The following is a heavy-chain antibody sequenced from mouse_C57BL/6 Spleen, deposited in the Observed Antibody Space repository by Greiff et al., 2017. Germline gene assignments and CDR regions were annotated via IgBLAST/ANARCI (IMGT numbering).Heavy chain of an antibody. CDR2: IDPSDSYT. V-gene: IGHV1-69*01. CDR1: GYTFTSYW. CDR3: ARSEDNYNDMDY. D-gene: IGHD1-3*01. J-gene: IGHJ4*01. Sequence: QVQLQQPGAELVMPGASVKLSCKASGYTFTSYWMHWVKQRPGQGLEWIGEIDPSDSYTNYNQKFKGKSILTVDKSSSTAYMQLSSLTSEDSEVYYCARSEDNYNDMDYWGQGTTVTVSS.